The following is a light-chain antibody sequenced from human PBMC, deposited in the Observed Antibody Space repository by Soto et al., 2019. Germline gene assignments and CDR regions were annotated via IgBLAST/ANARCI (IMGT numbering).Light chain of an antibody. V-gene: IGLV2-14*02. CDR1: SSDVGSYNY. J-gene: IGLJ1*01. Sequence: QSVLTQPASVSGSPGQSITISCTGTSSDVGSYNYVSWYQQHPGKAPKLMIYDVSKRPSGVSNRFSGSKSGNTASLTISGLQAEDEADYYCSSYTTSNTRQIVFGTGTKVTVL. CDR2: DVS. CDR3: SSYTTSNTRQIV.